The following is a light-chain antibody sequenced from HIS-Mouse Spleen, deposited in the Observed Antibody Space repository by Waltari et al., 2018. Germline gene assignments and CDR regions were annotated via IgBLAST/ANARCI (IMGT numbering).Light chain of an antibody. J-gene: IGLJ2*01. Sequence: SYVLTQPPSVSVAPGKTARITCGGNNTGSKSVHWYQQKPGQAPVLVVYDDSDRPPGIPERFSGSNSGNTATLTISRVEAGDEADYYCQVWDSSSDHVVFGGGTKLTVL. CDR1: NTGSKS. V-gene: IGLV3-21*03. CDR2: DDS. CDR3: QVWDSSSDHVV.